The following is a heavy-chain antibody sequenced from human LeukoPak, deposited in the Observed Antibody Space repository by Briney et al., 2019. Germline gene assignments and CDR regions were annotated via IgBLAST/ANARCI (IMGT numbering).Heavy chain of an antibody. D-gene: IGHD4-17*01. V-gene: IGHV3-53*01. CDR1: GFPFSSYW. Sequence: GGSLRLSCVASGFPFSSYWMTWVRQAPGKGLEWVSFIYRDGSTYYADSVKGRFTISRDNSWNTLYLQMNSLRAEDTAVYYCAKDTYGNNYFDYWGQGTLVTVSS. CDR3: AKDTYGNNYFDY. CDR2: IYRDGST. J-gene: IGHJ4*02.